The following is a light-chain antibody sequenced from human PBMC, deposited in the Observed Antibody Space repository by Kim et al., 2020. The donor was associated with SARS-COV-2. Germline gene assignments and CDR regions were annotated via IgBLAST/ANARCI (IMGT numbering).Light chain of an antibody. J-gene: IGKJ1*01. Sequence: SSAGERATLSCRASQNINNYLAWYQQKPGQAPRLLIYDASNMATGVPTRFSGSGSGTDFTLTIISLEPEDFAVYYCQQRSSWPRTFGQGTKVDIK. CDR2: DAS. CDR3: QQRSSWPRT. CDR1: QNINNY. V-gene: IGKV3-11*01.